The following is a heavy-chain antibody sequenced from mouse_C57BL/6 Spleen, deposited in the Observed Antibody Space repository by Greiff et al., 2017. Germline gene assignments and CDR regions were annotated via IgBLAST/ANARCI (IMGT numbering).Heavy chain of an antibody. J-gene: IGHJ3*01. V-gene: IGHV2-9-1*01. CDR3: ARNGLGDDYGSSGAWFAY. Sequence: VQLVESGPGLVAPSQSLSITCTVSGFSLTSYAISWVRQPPGKGLEWLGVIWTGGGTNYNSALKSRLSISKDNSKSQVFLKMNSLQTDDTARYYCARNGLGDDYGSSGAWFAYWGQGTLVTVSA. CDR2: IWTGGGT. D-gene: IGHD1-1*01. CDR1: GFSLTSYA.